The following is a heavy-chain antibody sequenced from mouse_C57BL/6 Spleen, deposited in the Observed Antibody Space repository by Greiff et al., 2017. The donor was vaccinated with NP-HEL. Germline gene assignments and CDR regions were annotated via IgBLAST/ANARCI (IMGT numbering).Heavy chain of an antibody. J-gene: IGHJ2*01. D-gene: IGHD1-1*01. CDR3: ARWDYGSSYDNYFDY. CDR2: IYPGSGST. CDR1: GYTFTSYW. V-gene: IGHV1-55*01. Sequence: VQLQQPGAELVKPGDSVKLSCKASGYTFTSYWITWVKQRPGQGLEWIGDIYPGSGSTNYNEKFKSKATLTVDTSSSTAYMQLSSLTSEDSAVYDCARWDYGSSYDNYFDYWGQGTTLTVSS.